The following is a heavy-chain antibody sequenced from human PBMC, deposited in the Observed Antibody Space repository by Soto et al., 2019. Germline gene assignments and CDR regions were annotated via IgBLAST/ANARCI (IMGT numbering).Heavy chain of an antibody. CDR3: AKGDSSGYYYVNFDY. Sequence: GGSLRLSCAASGFTFSNYGMHWVRQAPGKGLEWVAVISYDGNIKYYADSVKGRLTISRDNSKNTLYLQMNSLRAEDTAVYFCAKGDSSGYYYVNFDYWGQGTLVTVSS. D-gene: IGHD3-22*01. J-gene: IGHJ4*02. CDR1: GFTFSNYG. CDR2: ISYDGNIK. V-gene: IGHV3-30*18.